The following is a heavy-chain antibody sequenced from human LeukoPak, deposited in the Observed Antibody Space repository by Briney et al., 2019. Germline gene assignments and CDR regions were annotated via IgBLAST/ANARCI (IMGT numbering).Heavy chain of an antibody. Sequence: GRSLRLSCAASGFSFSSYSMHWVRQAPGKGLEWVAELLYDGSHEFYADVVKGRFTISRDNSKNTLYLQINSLRAEDTAVYYCAKALYSSSSFPKPGFDYWGQGTLVTVSS. CDR3: AKALYSSSSFPKPGFDY. CDR1: GFSFSSYS. CDR2: LLYDGSHE. D-gene: IGHD6-6*01. V-gene: IGHV3-30*04. J-gene: IGHJ4*02.